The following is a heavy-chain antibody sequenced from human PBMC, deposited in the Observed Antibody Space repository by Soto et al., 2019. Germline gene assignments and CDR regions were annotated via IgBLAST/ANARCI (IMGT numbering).Heavy chain of an antibody. CDR3: ARRISTATIPFDY. D-gene: IGHD2-15*01. CDR1: GYTFTGYF. V-gene: IGHV1-2*02. Sequence: ASVKVSCKASGYTFTGYFMHWVRQAPGQGLEWMGWINPNRGDTRYAEIFQDRVVMTSDTSVTTVYMELSGLRFDDTAVYYCARRISTATIPFDYWGQGTRVPVSS. CDR2: INPNRGDT. J-gene: IGHJ4*02.